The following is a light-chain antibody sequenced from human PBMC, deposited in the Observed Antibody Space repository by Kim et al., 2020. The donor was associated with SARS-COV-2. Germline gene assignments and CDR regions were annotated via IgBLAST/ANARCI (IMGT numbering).Light chain of an antibody. V-gene: IGLV3-1*01. CDR3: QAWDSSTAV. Sequence: VAPGQTASFTCSGDKLGDKYACWYQQKPGQSPVLVIYQDSKRPSGIPERFSGSNSGNTATLTISGTQAMDEADYYCQAWDSSTAVFGGGTKLTVL. CDR2: QDS. J-gene: IGLJ3*02. CDR1: KLGDKY.